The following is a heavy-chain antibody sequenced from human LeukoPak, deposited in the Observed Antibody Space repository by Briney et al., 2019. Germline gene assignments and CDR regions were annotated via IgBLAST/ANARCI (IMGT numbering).Heavy chain of an antibody. CDR2: ISAYNGDK. CDR1: GYTFNNYG. CDR3: ARGGPYDFWSGYTNFDY. Sequence: ASVKVSCKPSGYTFNNYGITWVRQAPGQGLEWMGWISAYNGDKNYAQKLQGRVTMTTDTSTSTAYMELRSLRSDDTAVYYCARGGPYDFWSGYTNFDYWGQGTLVTVSS. J-gene: IGHJ4*02. D-gene: IGHD3-3*01. V-gene: IGHV1-18*01.